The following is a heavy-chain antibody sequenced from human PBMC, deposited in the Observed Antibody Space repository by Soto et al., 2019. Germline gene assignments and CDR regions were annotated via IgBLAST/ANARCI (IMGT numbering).Heavy chain of an antibody. V-gene: IGHV2-70*04. J-gene: IGHJ3*02. Sequence: VSGPTLVNPTQTLPLTCTFSGFSLSTSGMRVIWIRQPPGKALEWLARIDWADDKFYSTSLKTRLTISKDTSKNQVVLTMTNMDPFETAAYYCARGSACEIWGQGTRVTV. CDR2: IDWADDK. CDR3: ARGSACEI. CDR1: GFSLSTSGMR.